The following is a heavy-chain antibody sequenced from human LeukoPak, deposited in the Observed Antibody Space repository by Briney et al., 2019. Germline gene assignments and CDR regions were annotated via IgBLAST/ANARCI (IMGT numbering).Heavy chain of an antibody. Sequence: GGSLRLSCAASGFTFGSSAMSWVRQAPGKGPEWVSTFSRSGPDTYYADSVKGRFTIFRDNSKNTLYLQMNSLRAEDTAVYYCAHGSLVSWYYFDYWGQGTLVTVSS. V-gene: IGHV3-23*01. CDR2: FSRSGPDT. CDR3: AHGSLVSWYYFDY. J-gene: IGHJ4*02. D-gene: IGHD6-13*01. CDR1: GFTFGSSA.